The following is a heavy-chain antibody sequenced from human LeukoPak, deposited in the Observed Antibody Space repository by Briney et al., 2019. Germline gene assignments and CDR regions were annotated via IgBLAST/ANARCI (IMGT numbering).Heavy chain of an antibody. CDR1: GGSIGSYY. Sequence: PSETLSLTCTVSGGSIGSYYWSWIRQPAGKGLDWIGRLYTSGSTNYNPSLKSRVTMSVDTSKNQCSLKLSSVTAADTAVYYCARILGMYYFDYWGQGTLVTVSS. D-gene: IGHD7-27*01. CDR3: ARILGMYYFDY. J-gene: IGHJ4*02. CDR2: LYTSGST. V-gene: IGHV4-4*07.